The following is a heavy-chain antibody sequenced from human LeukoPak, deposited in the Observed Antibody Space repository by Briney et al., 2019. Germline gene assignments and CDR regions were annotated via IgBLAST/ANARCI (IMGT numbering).Heavy chain of an antibody. J-gene: IGHJ4*02. Sequence: GASVKVSCKASRYTLSSYDINWVREAAGQGLEWWGWMNPNTGRTGFAQKVQGRLTMTRDNSVSKAYMAMSSLRSEDTPVYYCARLSQTPDSYSSGGYYYLGYWGQGTPVTVPS. D-gene: IGHD2-15*01. CDR3: ARLSQTPDSYSSGGYYYLGY. V-gene: IGHV1-8*01. CDR2: MNPNTGRT. CDR1: RYTLSSYD.